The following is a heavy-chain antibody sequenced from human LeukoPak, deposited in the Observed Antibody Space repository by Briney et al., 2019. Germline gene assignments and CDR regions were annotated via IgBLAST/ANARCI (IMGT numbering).Heavy chain of an antibody. D-gene: IGHD1-26*01. J-gene: IGHJ3*01. Sequence: GGSLRLSCAASGFNFNMYSMHWVRQAPGKGLEWVSYIINSGKTIYYTDSVKGRFTVSRDNAKNSLFLQMNSLRVEDTAVYYCASAGSYYNSFEFWGQGTMVTVSS. V-gene: IGHV3-48*04. CDR1: GFNFNMYS. CDR3: ASAGSYYNSFEF. CDR2: IINSGKTI.